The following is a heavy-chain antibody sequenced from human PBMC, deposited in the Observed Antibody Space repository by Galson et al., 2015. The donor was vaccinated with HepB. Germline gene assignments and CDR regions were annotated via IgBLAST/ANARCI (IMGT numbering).Heavy chain of an antibody. CDR3: ARGFYGSASYFWFDP. CDR2: IYPGDSDT. V-gene: IGHV5-51*01. J-gene: IGHJ5*02. CDR1: GYSFPDYW. D-gene: IGHD3-10*01. Sequence: QSGAEVKKPGESLRISCKGSGYSFPDYWIVWVRQMPGKGLESMGVIYPGDSDTRYSPSFQGQVTISADKSISTTYLQWNSLKASDTAMYYCARGFYGSASYFWFDPWGQGTLVTVSS.